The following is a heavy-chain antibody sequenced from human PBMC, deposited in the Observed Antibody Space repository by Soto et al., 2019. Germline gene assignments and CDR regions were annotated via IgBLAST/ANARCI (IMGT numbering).Heavy chain of an antibody. D-gene: IGHD2-2*02. V-gene: IGHV3-21*01. J-gene: IGHJ6*02. CDR2: ISSRSDI. CDR1: GFTFSTYS. CDR3: AREYTAWPLAYGLDV. Sequence: SLRLSCVGSGFTFSTYSINWVRQAPGKGLEWVSSISSRSDIYYADSVKGRFTISRDNAKNSVSLQMNSLRAKDTAVYYCAREYTAWPLAYGLDVWGQGTTVTVS.